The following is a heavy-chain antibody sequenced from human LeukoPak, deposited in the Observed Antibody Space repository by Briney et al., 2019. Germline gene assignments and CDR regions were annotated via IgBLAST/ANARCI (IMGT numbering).Heavy chain of an antibody. CDR3: ARLIAARLDV. CDR1: GRSFSDYY. CDR2: INHSGST. V-gene: IGHV4-34*01. J-gene: IGHJ6*02. D-gene: IGHD6-6*01. Sequence: PSETLSLTCAVYGRSFSDYYWSWIRQPPGKGLELIGEINHSGSTNYNPSLKSRVTISVDTSKNQFSLNLSSVTAADTAVYYCARLIAARLDVWGQGTTVTVSS.